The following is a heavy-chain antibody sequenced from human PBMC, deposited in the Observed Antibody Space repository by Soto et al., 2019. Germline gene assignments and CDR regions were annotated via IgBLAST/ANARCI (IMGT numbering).Heavy chain of an antibody. CDR2: ISSSSSYI. J-gene: IGHJ4*02. CDR3: ARDAAAGLRYYFDY. Sequence: GGSLRLSCAASGFTFSSYSMNWVRQVPGKGLEWVSSISSSSSYIYYADSVKGRFTISRDNAKNSLYLQMNSLRAEDTAVYYCARDAAAGLRYYFDYWGQGTLVTVSS. D-gene: IGHD6-13*01. CDR1: GFTFSSYS. V-gene: IGHV3-21*01.